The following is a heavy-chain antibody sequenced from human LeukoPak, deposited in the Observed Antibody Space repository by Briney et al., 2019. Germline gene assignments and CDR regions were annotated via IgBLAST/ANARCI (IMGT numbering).Heavy chain of an antibody. Sequence: PSETLSLTCAVYGGSFSGYYWSWIRQPPGKGLEWIGEINHSGSTNYNPSLKSRVTISVDTSKNQFSLKLSSVTAADTAVYYCARRRSTSWGGYYYYYYMDVWGKGTTVTVSS. CDR3: ARRRSTSWGGYYYYYYMDV. V-gene: IGHV4-34*01. D-gene: IGHD2-2*01. CDR1: GGSFSGYY. J-gene: IGHJ6*03. CDR2: INHSGST.